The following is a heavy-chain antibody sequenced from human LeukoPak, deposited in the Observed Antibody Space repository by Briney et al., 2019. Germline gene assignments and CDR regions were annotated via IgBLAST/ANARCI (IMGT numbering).Heavy chain of an antibody. CDR1: GYTFTSYG. CDR3: ARDRWYYGSGSSPLDY. D-gene: IGHD3-10*01. CDR2: ISAYNGNT. V-gene: IGHV1-18*04. J-gene: IGHJ4*02. Sequence: ASVKVSCKASGYTFTSYGISWVRQAPGQGLEWMGWISAYNGNTNYAQKLQGRVTMTTDTSTSTAYMELRSLRSDDTAVYYCARDRWYYGSGSSPLDYWGQGTLVTASS.